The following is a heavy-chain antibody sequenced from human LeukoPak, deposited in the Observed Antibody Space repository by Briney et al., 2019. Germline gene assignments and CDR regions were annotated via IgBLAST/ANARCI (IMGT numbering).Heavy chain of an antibody. D-gene: IGHD3-3*01. CDR2: IYTSGST. J-gene: IGHJ4*02. CDR1: GGSISSGSYY. Sequence: KPSETLSLTCTVSGGSISSGSYYWSWIRQPAGKGLEWIGRIYTSGSTNYNPPLKSRVTISVDTSKNQFSLKLSSVTAADTAVYYCARDSESWRGYNFDYWGQGTLVTVSS. V-gene: IGHV4-61*02. CDR3: ARDSESWRGYNFDY.